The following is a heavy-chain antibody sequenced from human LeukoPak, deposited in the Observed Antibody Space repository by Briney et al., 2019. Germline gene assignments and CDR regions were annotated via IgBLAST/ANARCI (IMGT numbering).Heavy chain of an antibody. CDR3: ARVRKWLHYYYYYMDV. Sequence: PSETLSLTCAFYGGSFSGYYWSWIRQPPGKGLEWIGEINHSGSTNYNPSLKSRVTISVDTSKNQFSLKLSSVTAADTAVYYCARVRKWLHYYYYYMDVWGKGTTVTVSS. V-gene: IGHV4-34*01. D-gene: IGHD5-12*01. J-gene: IGHJ6*03. CDR1: GGSFSGYY. CDR2: INHSGST.